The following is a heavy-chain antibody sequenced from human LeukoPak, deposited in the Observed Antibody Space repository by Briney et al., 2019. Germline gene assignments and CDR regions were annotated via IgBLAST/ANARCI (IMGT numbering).Heavy chain of an antibody. CDR1: GFTFSDYD. D-gene: IGHD3-16*01. J-gene: IGHJ3*02. V-gene: IGHV3-23*01. Sequence: GGSLRLSCAASGFTFSDYDMSWVRQAPGKGLEWVSSISLSTSGKTYADSVKGRFTISTDKAKNTLYLQMDSLRAEDTAIYYCAKALTRWAFDMWGQGTMVTVSS. CDR3: AKALTRWAFDM. CDR2: ISLSTSGK.